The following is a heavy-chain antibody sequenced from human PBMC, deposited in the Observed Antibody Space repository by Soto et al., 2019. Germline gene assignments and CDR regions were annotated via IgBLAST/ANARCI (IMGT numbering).Heavy chain of an antibody. Sequence: SETLSLTCTVSGGSISSYYWSWIRQPPGKGLDWIGNIYYTGSTSYNPSLKSRVTISLDTSKNQFSLKVNSVTAADTAVYYCARGEGAAPGILAAAINWFDPWGQGTMVTVSS. CDR2: IYYTGST. D-gene: IGHD2-2*01. J-gene: IGHJ5*02. CDR1: GGSISSYY. CDR3: ARGEGAAPGILAAAINWFDP. V-gene: IGHV4-59*01.